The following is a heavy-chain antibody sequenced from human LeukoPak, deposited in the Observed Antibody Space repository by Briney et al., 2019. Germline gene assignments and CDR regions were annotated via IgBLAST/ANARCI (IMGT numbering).Heavy chain of an antibody. J-gene: IGHJ4*02. Sequence: GTSVKVSCKAFGFTFTSSAMQWVRQARGQRLEWIGWIVVGSGNTNYAQKFQERVTITRDMSTSTAYMELSSLRSEDTAVYYCAAVLGYYDSSGYYPHFDYWGQGTLVTVSS. V-gene: IGHV1-58*02. D-gene: IGHD3-22*01. CDR2: IVVGSGNT. CDR3: AAVLGYYDSSGYYPHFDY. CDR1: GFTFTSSA.